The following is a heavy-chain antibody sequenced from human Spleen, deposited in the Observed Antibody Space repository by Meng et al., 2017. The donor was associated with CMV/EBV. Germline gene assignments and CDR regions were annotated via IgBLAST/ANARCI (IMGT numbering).Heavy chain of an antibody. CDR2: ISSYNGNA. Sequence: SCKASGYIFTSYGISWVRQAPGQGLEWMGWISSYNGNANYAQKFQGRVTMTIDTSTSTAYMELRSLRSDDTAVYYCARGHGGTPLEYWGQGTLVTVSS. CDR3: ARGHGGTPLEY. J-gene: IGHJ4*02. V-gene: IGHV1-18*01. CDR1: GYIFTSYG. D-gene: IGHD2-15*01.